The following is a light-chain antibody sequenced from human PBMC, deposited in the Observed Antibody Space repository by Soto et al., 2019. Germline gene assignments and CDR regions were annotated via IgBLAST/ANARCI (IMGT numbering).Light chain of an antibody. CDR1: GSDVGNYNY. Sequence: QSALTQPPSASGSPGQSVTISCTGTGSDVGNYNYVSWYQQHPGKAPKLMIYEVSKRPSGVPDRFSGSKSGNTASLTVSGLQAEDEADYYCSTYAGSNSWVFGGGTQLTVL. CDR2: EVS. V-gene: IGLV2-8*01. CDR3: STYAGSNSWV. J-gene: IGLJ3*02.